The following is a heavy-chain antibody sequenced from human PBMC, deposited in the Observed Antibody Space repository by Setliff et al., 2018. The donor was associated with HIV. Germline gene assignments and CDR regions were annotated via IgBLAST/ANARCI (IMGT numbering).Heavy chain of an antibody. Sequence: ASVKVSCKASGYTFTSYGISWVRQAPGQGLERVGWISAYNGNTNYAQKLQGRVTMTTDTSTSTAYMELRSLRSDDTAVYYCARDYCSSTTCEDYFDYWGQGTRVTVS. CDR2: ISAYNGNT. J-gene: IGHJ4*02. D-gene: IGHD2-2*01. V-gene: IGHV1-18*01. CDR3: ARDYCSSTTCEDYFDY. CDR1: GYTFTSYG.